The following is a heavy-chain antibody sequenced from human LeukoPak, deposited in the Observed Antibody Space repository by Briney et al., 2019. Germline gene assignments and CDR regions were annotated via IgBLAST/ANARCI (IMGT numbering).Heavy chain of an antibody. J-gene: IGHJ4*02. CDR2: IYYSGST. D-gene: IGHD6-13*01. CDR1: GGSISSYY. V-gene: IGHV4-59*08. Sequence: SETLSLTCTVSGGSISSYYWSWIRQPPGRGLEWIGYIYYSGSTNYNPSLKSRVTISVDTSKNQFSLKLSSVTAADTAVYYCARHRKKEAAASYFDYWGQGTLVTVSS. CDR3: ARHRKKEAAASYFDY.